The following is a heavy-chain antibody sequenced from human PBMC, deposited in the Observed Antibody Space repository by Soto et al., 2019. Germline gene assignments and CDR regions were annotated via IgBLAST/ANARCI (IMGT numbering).Heavy chain of an antibody. CDR2: ISGTGVPT. CDR1: GFTFSEYA. Sequence: EVQLVESGGGLVQPGGSLRLSCAASGFTFSEYAMSWVRQAPGKGLEWLSLISGTGVPTLYAGSVKGRFSVSGDNSKNTLFLEMNDLRVDDTATYYCAKSFCSSSSCFFLWVDPWGPGTLVTVSS. V-gene: IGHV3-23*04. CDR3: AKSFCSSSSCFFLWVDP. D-gene: IGHD2-2*01. J-gene: IGHJ5*02.